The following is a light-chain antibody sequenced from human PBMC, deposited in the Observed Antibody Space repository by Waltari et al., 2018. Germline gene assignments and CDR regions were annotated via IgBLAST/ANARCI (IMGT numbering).Light chain of an antibody. J-gene: IGLJ2*01. V-gene: IGLV3-1*01. Sequence: SLELTQPPSVSVSPGQTASISCSGHRWEDPFVCWYQQKPGQSPLLVIYKDSKRPSEIPERYSGSNSGNTATLTISGTQAVDEADYYCQAWDSNTHVVFGGGTKLTVL. CDR1: RWEDPF. CDR2: KDS. CDR3: QAWDSNTHVV.